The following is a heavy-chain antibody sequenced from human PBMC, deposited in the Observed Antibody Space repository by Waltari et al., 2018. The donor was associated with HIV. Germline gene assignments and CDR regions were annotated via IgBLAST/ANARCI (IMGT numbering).Heavy chain of an antibody. CDR3: ARDSPAFSRGTEELDY. J-gene: IGHJ4*02. CDR2: IWHDANNQ. D-gene: IGHD2-2*01. Sequence: QVQLVESGGGVVQPGKSLRLSCAAAGFTFSSYALHWVRQALGKGLEWVAVIWHDANNQYYADSVQGRFTISRDNSKNTLYLQMNSLRAEDTALYYCARDSPAFSRGTEELDYWGQGTLVTVSS. CDR1: GFTFSSYA. V-gene: IGHV3-33*01.